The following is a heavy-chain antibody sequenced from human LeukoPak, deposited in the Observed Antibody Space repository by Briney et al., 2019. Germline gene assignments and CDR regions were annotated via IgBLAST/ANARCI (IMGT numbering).Heavy chain of an antibody. CDR3: GRGDVPYYYDSSGHETHFDY. J-gene: IGHJ4*02. D-gene: IGHD3-22*01. CDR2: ISSSGSTI. Sequence: PGGSLRLSCAASGFTFSDYYMSWIRQAPGKGLEWVSYISSSGSTIYYADSVKGRFTISRDNAKNSLYLQMNSLRAEDTAVYYCGRGDVPYYYDSSGHETHFDYWGQGTLVTVSS. CDR1: GFTFSDYY. V-gene: IGHV3-11*01.